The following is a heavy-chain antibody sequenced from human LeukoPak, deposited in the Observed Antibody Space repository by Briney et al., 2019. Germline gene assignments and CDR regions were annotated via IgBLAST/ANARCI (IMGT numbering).Heavy chain of an antibody. CDR3: AKDAQRGFDYSNSLEY. D-gene: IGHD4-11*01. CDR1: GFTFSHYG. CDR2: IWHDGSSR. V-gene: IGHV3-33*06. J-gene: IGHJ4*02. Sequence: PGGSLRLSCAASGFTFSHYGMHWVRQAPGKGLEWVAVIWHDGSSRYYADSVKGRFTISRDNSRNAVYLQMNSLRAEDTAVYYCAKDAQRGFDYSNSLEYWGQGALITVSS.